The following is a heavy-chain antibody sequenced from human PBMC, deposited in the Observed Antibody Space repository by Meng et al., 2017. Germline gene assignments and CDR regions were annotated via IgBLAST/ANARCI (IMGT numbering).Heavy chain of an antibody. Sequence: PQQWGAGLLKPSETLSLTWAVHGGSFSGYYWSWLRQPPGKGLEWIGEINHSGSTNYNPSLKSRVTRSVDTSKNQFSLKLSSVTAADTAVYYCARVGSFLRDYWGQGTLVTVSS. J-gene: IGHJ4*02. CDR2: INHSGST. CDR1: GGSFSGYY. V-gene: IGHV4-34*01. CDR3: ARVGSFLRDY. D-gene: IGHD2/OR15-2a*01.